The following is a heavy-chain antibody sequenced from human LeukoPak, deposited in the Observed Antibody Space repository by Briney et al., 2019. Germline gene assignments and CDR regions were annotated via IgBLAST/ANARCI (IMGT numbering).Heavy chain of an antibody. CDR1: GFTFSSYE. V-gene: IGHV3-48*03. CDR2: ISSSGSTI. CDR3: AKDQRYYYDSSGQYYYYYGMDV. D-gene: IGHD3-22*01. Sequence: PGGSLRLSCAASGFTFSSYEMNWVRQAPGKGLEWVSYISSSGSTIYYADSVKGRFTISRDNAKNSLYLQMNSLRAEDTAVYYCAKDQRYYYDSSGQYYYYYGMDVWDQGTTVTVSS. J-gene: IGHJ6*02.